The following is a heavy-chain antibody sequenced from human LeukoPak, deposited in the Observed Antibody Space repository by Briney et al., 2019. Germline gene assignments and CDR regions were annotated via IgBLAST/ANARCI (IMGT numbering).Heavy chain of an antibody. CDR2: FDPEDGET. D-gene: IGHD1-26*01. V-gene: IGHV1-24*01. CDR3: ATRGSSPEATFDY. J-gene: IGHJ4*02. CDR1: GYTLTELS. Sequence: ASVKVSCKVSGYTLTELSMHWVRQAPGKGLEWMGGFDPEDGETIYAQKFQGRVTVTEDTSTDTAYMELSSLRSEDTAVYYCATRGSSPEATFDYWGQGTLVTVSS.